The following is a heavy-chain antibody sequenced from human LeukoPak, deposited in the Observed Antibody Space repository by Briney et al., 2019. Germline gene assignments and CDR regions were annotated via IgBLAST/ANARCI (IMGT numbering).Heavy chain of an antibody. CDR2: INPSGGST. CDR1: GYTFTSYY. D-gene: IGHD6-19*01. Sequence: EASLKLSCKASGYTFTSYYMHWVRQAPGQGLEWMGIINPSGGSTSYAQKFQGRVTMTRDTSTSTVYMELSSLRSEDTAVYYCARDGRRQWLDHWGQGTLVTVSS. J-gene: IGHJ4*02. CDR3: ARDGRRQWLDH. V-gene: IGHV1-46*01.